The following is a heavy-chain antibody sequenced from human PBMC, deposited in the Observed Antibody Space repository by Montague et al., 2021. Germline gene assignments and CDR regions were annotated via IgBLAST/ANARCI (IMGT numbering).Heavy chain of an antibody. CDR2: INWDSSDI. V-gene: IGHV3-9*01. Sequence: SLRLSCAASGFSFREYGMHWVRQAPGKGLEWVSVINWDSSDIDYVDSVKGRFTVSRDNDKNPLYLHMTSLTPDDTAFYFCAKTTGCRKGCLDYWGQGTLVTVSS. CDR3: AKTTGCRKGCLDY. J-gene: IGHJ4*02. D-gene: IGHD1-1*01. CDR1: GFSFREYG.